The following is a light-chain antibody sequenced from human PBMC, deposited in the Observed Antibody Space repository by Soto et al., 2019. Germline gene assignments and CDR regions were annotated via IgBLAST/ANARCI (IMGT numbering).Light chain of an antibody. CDR1: QGISSW. CDR2: AAS. V-gene: IGKV1-12*01. CDR3: QQASSFPLT. J-gene: IGKJ4*01. Sequence: DIQMTQSPYSVSASVGDRVTITCRASQGISSWLGWYQQKPGQAPKLLICAASSLQSGVPPRFSGSESGTEFTLTISSRQPEDVATYYCQQASSFPLTFGGGTKVEIK.